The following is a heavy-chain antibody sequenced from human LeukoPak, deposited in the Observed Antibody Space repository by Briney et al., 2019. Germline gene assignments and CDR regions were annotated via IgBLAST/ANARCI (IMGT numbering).Heavy chain of an antibody. CDR1: GGSISSYY. CDR2: IYYSGST. Sequence: SETLSLTCTVSGGSISSYYWSWIRQPPGKGLEWIGYIYYSGSTNYNPSLKSRVTISVDTSKNQFSLKLSSVTAADTAVYYCASLWGSGSYYNDYWGQGTLVTVSS. CDR3: ASLWGSGSYYNDY. V-gene: IGHV4-59*01. D-gene: IGHD3-10*01. J-gene: IGHJ4*02.